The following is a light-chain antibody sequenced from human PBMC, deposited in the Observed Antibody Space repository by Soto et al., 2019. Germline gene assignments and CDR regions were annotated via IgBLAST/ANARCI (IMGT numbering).Light chain of an antibody. V-gene: IGKV1-39*01. CDR1: QTISGY. Sequence: DIQMTQSPSSLSASVGDRVTITCRASQTISGYINWYQQKPGKAPKVMMYAGSSLQSGVPPRFSGNGSGTDFALNLSSLQPEDFAPYYCQQTYSSPPYTFGQGTRLEMK. J-gene: IGKJ2*01. CDR3: QQTYSSPPYT. CDR2: AGS.